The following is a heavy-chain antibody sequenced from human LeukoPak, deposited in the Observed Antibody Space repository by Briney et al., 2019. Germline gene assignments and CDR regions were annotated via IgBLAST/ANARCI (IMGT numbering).Heavy chain of an antibody. CDR1: GFTFSSYA. D-gene: IGHD6-13*01. V-gene: IGHV3-23*01. Sequence: AGGSLRLSCAASGFTFSSYAMSWVRQAPGKGLEWVSAISGSGGSTYYADSVKGRFTISRDNSKNTLYLQMNSLRAEDTAVYYCATDLERVAAAYFDYWGQGTLVTVSS. CDR2: ISGSGGST. CDR3: ATDLERVAAAYFDY. J-gene: IGHJ4*02.